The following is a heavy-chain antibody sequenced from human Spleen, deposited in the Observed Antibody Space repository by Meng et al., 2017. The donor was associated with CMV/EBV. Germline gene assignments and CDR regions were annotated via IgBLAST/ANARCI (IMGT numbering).Heavy chain of an antibody. Sequence: ASGVTVSSYSMNWVSQAPGKGLEWVSSISSSSSYRYDADSVKGRFTISRDNAKNSLDLQMNSLRAEDTAVYYCARDRDYGDFPFDYWGQGTLVTVSS. CDR1: GVTVSSYS. V-gene: IGHV3-21*01. J-gene: IGHJ4*02. CDR3: ARDRDYGDFPFDY. CDR2: ISSSSSYR. D-gene: IGHD4-17*01.